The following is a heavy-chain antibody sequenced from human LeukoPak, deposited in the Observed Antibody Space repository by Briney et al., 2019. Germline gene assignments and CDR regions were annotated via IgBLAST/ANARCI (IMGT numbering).Heavy chain of an antibody. CDR3: ARGTYYDILTARWYFDY. V-gene: IGHV4-59*01. CDR1: GGSISSYY. J-gene: IGHJ4*02. CDR2: IYYSGST. D-gene: IGHD3-9*01. Sequence: PSETLSLTCTVSGGSISSYYWSWIRQPPGKGLEWIGYIYYSGSTNYNPSLKSRVTISVDMSKNQFSLKLSSVTAADTAVYYCARGTYYDILTARWYFDYWGQGTLVTVSS.